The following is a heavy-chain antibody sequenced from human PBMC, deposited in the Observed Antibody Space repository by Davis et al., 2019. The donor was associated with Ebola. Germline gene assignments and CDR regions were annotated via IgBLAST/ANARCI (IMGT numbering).Heavy chain of an antibody. Sequence: GESLKISCAASGFTFSSYAMSWVRQAPGKGLEWVAVISYDGSNKYYADSVKGRFTISRDNSKNTLYLQMNSLRAEDTAVYYCAARYYYYGMDVWGQGTTVTVSS. V-gene: IGHV3-30*03. CDR1: GFTFSSYA. CDR3: AARYYYYGMDV. J-gene: IGHJ6*02. CDR2: ISYDGSNK.